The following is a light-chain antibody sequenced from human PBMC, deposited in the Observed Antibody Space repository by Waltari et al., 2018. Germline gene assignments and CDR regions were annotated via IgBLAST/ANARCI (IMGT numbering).Light chain of an antibody. J-gene: IGLJ3*02. V-gene: IGLV2-14*01. CDR1: SSDVRAYDH. CDR2: EVR. Sequence: QSALTQPAPVSGSPGQSITISCTGTSSDVRAYDHVSWYQQKPGKAPQLIIYEVRDRPPGVPNRFSGSKSGYTAFLTISGLQAEDEADYYCTSYTTSRTWVFGGGTKLTVL. CDR3: TSYTTSRTWV.